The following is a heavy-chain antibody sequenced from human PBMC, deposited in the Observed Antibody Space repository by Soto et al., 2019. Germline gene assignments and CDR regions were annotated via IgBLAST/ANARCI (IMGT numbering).Heavy chain of an antibody. CDR2: ISGSGGST. V-gene: IGHV3-23*01. J-gene: IGHJ6*03. CDR3: SRSFYYMDV. Sequence: PGGSLRLSCAASGFSFSNFAMSWVRQAPGKGLEWVSAISGSGGSTYYADSVKGRFTISRDNSKNTLYLQMSSLRAEDTAVYYCSRSFYYMDVWGKGTTVTVSS. CDR1: GFSFSNFA.